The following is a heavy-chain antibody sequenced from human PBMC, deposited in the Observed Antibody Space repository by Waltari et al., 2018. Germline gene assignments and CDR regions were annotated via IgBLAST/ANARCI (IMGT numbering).Heavy chain of an antibody. CDR1: GNTFTPYD. D-gene: IGHD4-17*01. CDR2: INPTGDRT. CDR3: ARTPLGYGDYG. V-gene: IGHV1-46*01. J-gene: IGHJ4*02. Sequence: QVQLVQSGAEVKKPGASVRLSCKASGNTFTPYDIHWVRQAPGQGIEWMGIINPTGDRTQYAQKFQGRVTVTRDASTNTVYMELRSLRSDDTAVYYCARTPLGYGDYGWGQGTLVTVSS.